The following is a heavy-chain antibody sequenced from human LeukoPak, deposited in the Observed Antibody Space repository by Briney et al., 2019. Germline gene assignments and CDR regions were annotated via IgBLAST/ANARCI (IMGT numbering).Heavy chain of an antibody. CDR1: GYTFIDYD. CDR3: ARDRPCSSTSCYGYGDAFDV. CDR2: ISAYNGNT. J-gene: IGHJ3*01. V-gene: IGHV1-18*04. Sequence: ASVKVSCKASGYTFIDYDMHWVRQAPGQGLEWMGWISAYNGNTNHAQKLQGRVTMTTDTSTSTAYMELRSLRSDDTAVYYCARDRPCSSTSCYGYGDAFDVWGQGTMVTVSS. D-gene: IGHD2-2*01.